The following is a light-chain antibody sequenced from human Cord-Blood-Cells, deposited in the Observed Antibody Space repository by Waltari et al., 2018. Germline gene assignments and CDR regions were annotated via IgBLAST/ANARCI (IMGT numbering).Light chain of an antibody. J-gene: IGKJ2*03. CDR2: DAS. V-gene: IGKV3-11*01. CDR3: QQRSNWPYS. Sequence: EIVLTQSPATLSLSPGERATLYCRASQSVSSYLAWYQQKPGKAPRLLIYDASNRATGIPARFSGSGSGTDFTLTISSLEPEDFAVYYCQQRSNWPYSFGQGTKLEIK. CDR1: QSVSSY.